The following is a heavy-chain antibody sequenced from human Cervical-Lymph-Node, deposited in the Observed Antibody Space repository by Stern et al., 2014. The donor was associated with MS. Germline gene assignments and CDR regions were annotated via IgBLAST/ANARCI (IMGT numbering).Heavy chain of an antibody. CDR1: GGTFSSYA. CDR2: IIPIFGTA. V-gene: IGHV1-69*06. D-gene: IGHD6-13*01. Sequence: MQLVESGAEVKKPGSSVKVSCKASGGTFSSYAISWVRQAPGQGLEWMGGIIPIFGTANYAQSFQGRVTMTEDTSTDTAYMELSSLRSEDTAVYHCAAASRYDALDLWGQGTVVIVSS. CDR3: AAASRYDALDL. J-gene: IGHJ3*01.